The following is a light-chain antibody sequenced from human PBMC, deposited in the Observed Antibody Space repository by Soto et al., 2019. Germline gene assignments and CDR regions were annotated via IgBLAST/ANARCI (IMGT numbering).Light chain of an antibody. CDR1: QVISSW. CDR2: PSS. CDR3: QQAYSFPIT. J-gene: IGKJ5*01. Sequence: DIQMTQSPSSVSGSVGERVTITFRASQVISSWLAWYQQKPGTAPKLLIYPSSTWQSGVPSRFSGNGSGTDFTLIISSLQPEDSATDYSQQAYSFPITLGQGTRLEIK. V-gene: IGKV1D-12*01.